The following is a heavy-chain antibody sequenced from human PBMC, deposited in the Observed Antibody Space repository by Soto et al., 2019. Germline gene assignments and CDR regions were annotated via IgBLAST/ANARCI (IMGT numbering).Heavy chain of an antibody. CDR1: GFTFSSYA. CDR2: ISTSGTST. CDR3: AKESSSGWN. D-gene: IGHD6-19*01. J-gene: IGHJ4*02. Sequence: EVQLLESGGGLVQPGGSLRLSCAASGFTFSSYAMSWVRQAPGKGLEWVSAISTSGTSTYYADSVKGRFTISRDISKNTLYLQMNSLRADDTAIYYCAKESSSGWNWGRGTLVTVSS. V-gene: IGHV3-23*01.